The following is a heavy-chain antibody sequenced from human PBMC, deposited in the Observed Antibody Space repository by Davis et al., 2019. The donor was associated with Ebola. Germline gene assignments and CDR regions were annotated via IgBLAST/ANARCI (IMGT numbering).Heavy chain of an antibody. V-gene: IGHV4-31*03. CDR3: ARDYRGVVVPAANAKLGWFDP. CDR2: IYYSGST. Sequence: PSETLSLICTVSGGSISSGGYYWSWIRQHPGKGLEWIGYIYYSGSTNYNPSLKSRVTISVDTSKNQFSLKLSSVTAADTAVYYCARDYRGVVVPAANAKLGWFDPWGQGTLVTVSS. CDR1: GGSISSGGYY. D-gene: IGHD2-2*01. J-gene: IGHJ5*02.